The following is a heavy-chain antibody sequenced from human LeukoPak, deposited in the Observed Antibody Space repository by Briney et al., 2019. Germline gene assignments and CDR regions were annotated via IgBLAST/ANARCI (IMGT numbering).Heavy chain of an antibody. J-gene: IGHJ4*02. V-gene: IGHV1-18*01. D-gene: IGHD3-9*01. CDR1: GYTFTSYG. CDR3: ARVGFYYDILTGYPYYFDY. CDR2: ISAYNGNT. Sequence: GASVKVSCKASGYTFTSYGISWVRQAPGQGLEWMRWISAYNGNTNYAQKLQGRVTMTTDTSTSTAYMELRSLRSDDTAVYYCARVGFYYDILTGYPYYFDYWGQGTLVTVSS.